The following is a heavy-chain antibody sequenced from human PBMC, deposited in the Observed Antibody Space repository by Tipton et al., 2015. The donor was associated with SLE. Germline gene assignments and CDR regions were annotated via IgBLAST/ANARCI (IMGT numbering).Heavy chain of an antibody. D-gene: IGHD6-6*01. CDR3: ARLSYSSSFFDY. Sequence: TLSLTCTVSGGSISSSSYYWGWIRQPPGKGLEWIGSFYYSGSTYYNPSLKSRVTISVDTSKNQFSLKLSSVTAADTAVYYCARLSYSSSFFDYWGQGTLVTVSS. CDR2: FYYSGST. CDR1: GGSISSSSYY. V-gene: IGHV4-39*01. J-gene: IGHJ4*02.